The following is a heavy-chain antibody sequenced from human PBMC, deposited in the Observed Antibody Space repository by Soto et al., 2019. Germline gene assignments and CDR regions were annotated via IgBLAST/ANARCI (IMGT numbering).Heavy chain of an antibody. Sequence: EVRLVESGGGLVQPGGSLRLSCAASGFTFFSYSMNWVRQAPGKGLEWVSYISTGGGTIYYADSVKGRFTISRDNAKNSLYLQMNSLRADDTSVYYCATGRGIYWCQGILVTVSS. V-gene: IGHV3-48*01. CDR1: GFTFFSYS. CDR2: ISTGGGTI. J-gene: IGHJ4*02. CDR3: ATGRGIY. D-gene: IGHD3-10*01.